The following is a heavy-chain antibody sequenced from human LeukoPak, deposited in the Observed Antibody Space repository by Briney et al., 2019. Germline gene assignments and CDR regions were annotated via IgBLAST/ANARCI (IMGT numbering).Heavy chain of an antibody. CDR1: GFTFSDYY. J-gene: IGHJ6*02. CDR3: ARGPQGFTSSSPYYYYGMDV. Sequence: KPGGSLRLSCAASGFTFSDYYMSWIRQAPGKGLEWVSYISSSSSYTNYADSVKGRFTVSRDNAKNSLYLQMNSLRAEDTAVYYCARGPQGFTSSSPYYYYGMDVWGQGTTVTVSS. CDR2: ISSSSSYT. V-gene: IGHV3-11*05. D-gene: IGHD6-6*01.